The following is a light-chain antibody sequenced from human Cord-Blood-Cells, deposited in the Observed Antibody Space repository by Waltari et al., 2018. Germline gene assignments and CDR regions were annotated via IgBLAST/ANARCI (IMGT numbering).Light chain of an antibody. CDR3: QQYNNWPRT. CDR1: QSVSSN. J-gene: IGKJ2*01. CDR2: GAS. Sequence: EIVMTQSPATLSVSPGERATLSCRASQSVSSNLARYQQKPGQAPRLLIYGASTRATGIPARFSGSGSGTEFTLTISSLQSEDFAVYHCQQYNNWPRTFGQGTKLEIK. V-gene: IGKV3-15*01.